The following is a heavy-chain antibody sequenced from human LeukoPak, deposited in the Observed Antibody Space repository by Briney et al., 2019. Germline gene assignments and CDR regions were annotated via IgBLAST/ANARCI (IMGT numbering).Heavy chain of an antibody. V-gene: IGHV4-39*07. J-gene: IGHJ4*02. CDR3: ARGPRIAAPIDY. Sequence: SETLSLTCTVSGGSVSSGSYYWSWIRQPPGKGLEWIGEINHSGSTNYNPSLKSRVTISVDTSKNQFSLKLSSVTAADTAVYYCARGPRIAAPIDYWGQGTLVTVSS. CDR1: GGSVSSGSYY. D-gene: IGHD6-13*01. CDR2: INHSGST.